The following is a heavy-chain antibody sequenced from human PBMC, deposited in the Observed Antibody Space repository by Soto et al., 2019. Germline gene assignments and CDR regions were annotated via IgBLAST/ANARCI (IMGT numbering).Heavy chain of an antibody. Sequence: QVQLVQSGAEVKKPGASVEVSCKASAYTFTNFGITWVRQAPGQGLEWMGWISAYNGNTNYAQKFQGRVNMTTDTSTSTAYMEVRSLRFDDAAVYYCARGATPIDYGGQGTLVTVSS. CDR2: ISAYNGNT. CDR1: AYTFTNFG. V-gene: IGHV1-18*01. J-gene: IGHJ4*02. CDR3: ARGATPIDY. D-gene: IGHD2-15*01.